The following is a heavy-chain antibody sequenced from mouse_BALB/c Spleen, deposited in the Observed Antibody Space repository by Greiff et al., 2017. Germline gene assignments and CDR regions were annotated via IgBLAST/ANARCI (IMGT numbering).Heavy chain of an antibody. J-gene: IGHJ4*01. CDR2: ISYSGST. Sequence: EVKLMESGPGLVKPSQSLSLTCTVTGYSITSDYAWNWIRQFPGNKLEWMGYISYSGSTSYNPSLKSRISITRDTSKNQFFLQLNSVTTEDTATYYCAGEIPVDYWGQGTSVTVSS. CDR1: GYSITSDYA. CDR3: AGEIPVDY. V-gene: IGHV3-2*02.